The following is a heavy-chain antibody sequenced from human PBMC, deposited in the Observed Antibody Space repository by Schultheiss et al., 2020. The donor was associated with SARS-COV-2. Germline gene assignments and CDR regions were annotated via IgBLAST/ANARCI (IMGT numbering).Heavy chain of an antibody. D-gene: IGHD1-26*01. CDR1: GFTFSSYG. CDR2: IWYDGSNK. J-gene: IGHJ4*02. CDR3: ARVDSGSYWAIDY. Sequence: GGSLRLSCAASGFTFSSYGIHWVRQAPGKGLEWVAVIWYDGSNKYYADSVKGRFTISRDNSKNTLYLQMNSLRAEDTAVYYCARVDSGSYWAIDYWGQGTLVTVSS. V-gene: IGHV3-33*01.